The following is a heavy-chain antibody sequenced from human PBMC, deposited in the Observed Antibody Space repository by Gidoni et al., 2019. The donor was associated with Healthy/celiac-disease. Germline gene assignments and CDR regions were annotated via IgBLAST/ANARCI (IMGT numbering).Heavy chain of an antibody. D-gene: IGHD1-26*01. J-gene: IGHJ4*02. Sequence: QVQLVESGGGVVQPGRSMRLHGEAAGVTFSSYGMHWVRQAPGKGLGWVAVISYDGSNTYYADSVKGRFTISRDNSKNTLYLQMNSLRAEDTAVYYCAKEKVGARYFDYWGQGTLVTVSS. CDR3: AKEKVGARYFDY. CDR2: ISYDGSNT. V-gene: IGHV3-30*18. CDR1: GVTFSSYG.